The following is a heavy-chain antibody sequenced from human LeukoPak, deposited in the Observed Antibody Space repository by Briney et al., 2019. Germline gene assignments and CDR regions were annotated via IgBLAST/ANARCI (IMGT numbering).Heavy chain of an antibody. D-gene: IGHD3-22*01. CDR1: GYTFTGHY. CDR3: ARDSRDSSGYRYYYYMDV. J-gene: IGHJ6*03. CDR2: INPNSGGT. V-gene: IGHV1-2*02. Sequence: ASVKVSCKASGYTFTGHYLHWVRQAPGQGLEWMGWINPNSGGTNYAQKFQGRVTMTRDTSISTAYMELSRLRSDDTAVYYCARDSRDSSGYRYYYYMDVWGKGTTVTVSS.